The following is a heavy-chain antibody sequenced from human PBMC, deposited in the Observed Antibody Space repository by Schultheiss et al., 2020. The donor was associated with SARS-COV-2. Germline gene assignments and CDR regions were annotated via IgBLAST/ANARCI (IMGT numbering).Heavy chain of an antibody. CDR1: GFTFSSYE. J-gene: IGHJ6*02. D-gene: IGHD3-10*01. V-gene: IGHV3-48*03. CDR2: ISSSGSTI. CDR3: ARWAYGTYGMDV. Sequence: GGSLRLSCAASGFTFSSYEMNWVRQAPGKGLEWVSYISSSGSTIYYADSVKGRFTISRDNAKNSLYLQMNSLRAEDTAVYYCARWAYGTYGMDVWGQGTTVTVSS.